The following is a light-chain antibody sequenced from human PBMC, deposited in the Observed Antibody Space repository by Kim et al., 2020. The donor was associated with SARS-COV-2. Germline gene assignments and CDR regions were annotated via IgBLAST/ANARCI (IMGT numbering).Light chain of an antibody. J-gene: IGKJ2*03. CDR1: QTIVTW. CDR3: QQYNSAPYS. CDR2: LAS. Sequence: SASVGDRVSITCRASQTIVTWLAWYQQKPGKPPRLLIYLASSLETGVPSRFSGSGYGTEFTLTISDLQPDDFATYYCQQYNSAPYSFGQGTKLEIK. V-gene: IGKV1-5*03.